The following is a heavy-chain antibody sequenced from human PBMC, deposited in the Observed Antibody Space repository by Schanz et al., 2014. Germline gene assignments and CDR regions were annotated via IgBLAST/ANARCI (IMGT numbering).Heavy chain of an antibody. CDR2: IAYSGST. Sequence: QAHLQESGPALVKPSETLSLTCAVSGGSISGYYWSWIRQPPGKGLEGIGYIAYSGSTNYNPSLKSRVTISLDTSQSQFSLRLTSVSSADTVMYYCARVGRNRYGFASRCDAWGQGTLVAVSA. D-gene: IGHD1-20*01. V-gene: IGHV4-59*01. CDR3: ARVGRNRYGFASRCDA. J-gene: IGHJ5*02. CDR1: GGSISGYY.